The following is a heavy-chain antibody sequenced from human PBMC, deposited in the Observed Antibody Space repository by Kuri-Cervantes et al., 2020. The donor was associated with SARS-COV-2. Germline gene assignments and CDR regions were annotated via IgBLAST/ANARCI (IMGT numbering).Heavy chain of an antibody. CDR3: ARDGPNYAVRDYYYYYGMDV. J-gene: IGHJ6*02. CDR1: GYPISSGYY. D-gene: IGHD4/OR15-4a*01. V-gene: IGHV4-38-2*02. Sequence: ESLKISCAVSGYPISSGYYWGWIRQPPGKGLEWIGSIYHSGSTYYNPSLKSRVTISVDTSKNQFSLKLRSVTAADTAVYYCARDGPNYAVRDYYYYYGMDVWGQGTTVTVSS. CDR2: IYHSGST.